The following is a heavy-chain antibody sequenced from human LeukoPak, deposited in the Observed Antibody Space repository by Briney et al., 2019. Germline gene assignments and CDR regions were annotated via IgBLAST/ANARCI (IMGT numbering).Heavy chain of an antibody. CDR2: INPNSGGT. J-gene: IGHJ5*02. V-gene: IGHV1-2*02. D-gene: IGHD6-13*01. CDR3: VVASPAAERFDP. CDR1: GYTFTGYY. Sequence: ASVKVSCKASGYTFTGYYMHWVRQAPGQGLEWMGWINPNSGGTNYAQKFQGRVTMTRDTSISTAYMELSRLRSDDTAVYYCVVASPAAERFDPWGQGTLVTVSS.